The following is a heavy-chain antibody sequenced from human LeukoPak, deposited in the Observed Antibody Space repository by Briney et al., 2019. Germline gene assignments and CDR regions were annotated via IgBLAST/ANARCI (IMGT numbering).Heavy chain of an antibody. V-gene: IGHV1-8*03. CDR3: ASGSGSYFGS. Sequence: GASVKVSCKASGYTFTGYYMHWVRQAPGQGLEWMGWMNPNSGNTGYAQKFQGRVTITRNTSISTAYMELSSLRSEDTAVYYCASGSGSYFGSWGQGTLVTVSS. CDR1: GYTFTGYY. CDR2: MNPNSGNT. J-gene: IGHJ4*02. D-gene: IGHD1-26*01.